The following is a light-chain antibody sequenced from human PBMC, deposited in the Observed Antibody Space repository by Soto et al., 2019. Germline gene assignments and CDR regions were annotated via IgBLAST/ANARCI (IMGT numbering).Light chain of an antibody. CDR3: SSYTTSNTRQIV. CDR1: SSDVGGYNY. V-gene: IGLV2-14*03. J-gene: IGLJ1*01. CDR2: DVS. Sequence: SQPGTGCGSRGQPINKTNTETSSDVGGYNYVSWYQHHPGKAPKLMIFDVSNRPSGVSNRFSGSKSGNTASLTISGLQPEDEADYYCSSYTTSNTRQIVFGTGTKVTVL.